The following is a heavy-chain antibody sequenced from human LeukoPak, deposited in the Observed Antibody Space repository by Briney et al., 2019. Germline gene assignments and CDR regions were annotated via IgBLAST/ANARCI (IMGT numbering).Heavy chain of an antibody. CDR1: GYTFNKFY. D-gene: IGHD2-2*01. J-gene: IGHJ5*02. V-gene: IGHV1-18*04. CDR2: ISAYNGNT. CDR3: ARNEYQLLGGFDP. Sequence: ASVKVSCKASGYTFNKFYMHWVRQAPGQGLEWMGWISAYNGNTNYAQKLQGRVTMTTDTSTSTAYMELRSLRSDDTAVYYCARNEYQLLGGFDPWGQGTLVTVSS.